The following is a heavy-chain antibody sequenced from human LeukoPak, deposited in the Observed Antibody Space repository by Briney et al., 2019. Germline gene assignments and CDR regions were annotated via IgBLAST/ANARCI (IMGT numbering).Heavy chain of an antibody. CDR2: INPNSGGT. CDR3: ARLALQEVGPTQTYYLDY. CDR1: GYTFTGYY. J-gene: IGHJ4*02. V-gene: IGHV1-2*02. Sequence: ASVKVSCKASGYTFTGYYMHWVRQAPGQGLEWMGWINPNSGGTNYAQKFQGRVTMTRDTSISTAYMELSRLRSDDTAVYYCARLALQEVGPTQTYYLDYWGQGTLVTVSS. D-gene: IGHD1-26*01.